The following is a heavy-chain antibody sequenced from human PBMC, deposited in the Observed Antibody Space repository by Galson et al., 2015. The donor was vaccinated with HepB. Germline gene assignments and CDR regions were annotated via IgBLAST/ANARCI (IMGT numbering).Heavy chain of an antibody. CDR2: INAGNGNT. Sequence: SVKVSCKASGYTFTSYAMHWVRQAPGQRLEWMGWINAGNGNTKYSQKFQGRVTITRDTSASTAYMELSSLRSEDTAVYYCARERGDCSGGSCYLDAFDIWGQGTMVTVSS. D-gene: IGHD2-15*01. J-gene: IGHJ3*02. CDR3: ARERGDCSGGSCYLDAFDI. V-gene: IGHV1-3*01. CDR1: GYTFTSYA.